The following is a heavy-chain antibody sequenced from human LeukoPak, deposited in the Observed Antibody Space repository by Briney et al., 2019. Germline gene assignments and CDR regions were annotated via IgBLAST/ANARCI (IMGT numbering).Heavy chain of an antibody. D-gene: IGHD3-3*01. V-gene: IGHV1-2*02. Sequence: ASVKVSCKAFGYTFTSNYMHWVRQAPGQGLEWMGWINPNSGGTNYAQKFQGRVTMTRDTSISTAYMELSRLRSDDTAVYYCARDFSITIFGVVIDRFDPWGQGTLVTVSS. CDR1: GYTFTSNY. J-gene: IGHJ5*02. CDR3: ARDFSITIFGVVIDRFDP. CDR2: INPNSGGT.